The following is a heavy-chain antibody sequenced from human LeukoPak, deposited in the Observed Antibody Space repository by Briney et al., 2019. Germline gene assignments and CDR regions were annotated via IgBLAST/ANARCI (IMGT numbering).Heavy chain of an antibody. Sequence: ASETLSLTCTVSGGSISSDYWSWIRQSPGKGLEWIGYIYYSGTTSYNPSLKSRVTISLDTSKNQFSLKLSSVTAADTAVYYCARGANWGSPDYWGQGTLVTVSS. D-gene: IGHD7-27*01. J-gene: IGHJ4*02. V-gene: IGHV4-59*01. CDR3: ARGANWGSPDY. CDR1: GGSISSDY. CDR2: IYYSGTT.